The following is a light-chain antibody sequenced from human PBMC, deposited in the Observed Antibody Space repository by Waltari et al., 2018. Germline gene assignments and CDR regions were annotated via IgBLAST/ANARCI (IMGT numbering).Light chain of an antibody. J-gene: IGKJ4*01. CDR3: QQSYSTPPALT. CDR1: QRISSY. CDR2: AAS. V-gene: IGKV1-39*01. Sequence: DIQMTQSTSSLSASVGDRVTITCRASQRISSYLNWYQQTPGKAPKLLIYAASSLQSRVPSRFGGSGSGTDFTLTISSLQPQYFAPYSCQQSYSTPPALTFGGGTKVEIK.